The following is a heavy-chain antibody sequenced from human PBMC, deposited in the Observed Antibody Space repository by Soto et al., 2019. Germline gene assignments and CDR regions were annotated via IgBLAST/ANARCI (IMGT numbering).Heavy chain of an antibody. V-gene: IGHV3-23*01. D-gene: IGHD6-19*01. Sequence: GGSLRLSCAASGFTFSNAWMNWARQAPGKGLEWVSAISGSGGSTYYADSVKGRFTISRDNSKNTLYLQMNSLRAEDTAVYYCAKSLGASKQWLVSFSAQGTTVTGSS. CDR3: AKSLGASKQWLVSF. CDR2: ISGSGGST. CDR1: GFTFSNAW. J-gene: IGHJ6*02.